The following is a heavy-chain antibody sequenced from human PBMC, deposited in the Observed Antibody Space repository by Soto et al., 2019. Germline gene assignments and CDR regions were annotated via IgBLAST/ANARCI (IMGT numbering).Heavy chain of an antibody. CDR3: AKDRRAAAGRENTYDY. V-gene: IGHV3-23*01. CDR1: GFTFSSYA. D-gene: IGHD6-13*01. CDR2: ISGSGGST. J-gene: IGHJ4*02. Sequence: GGSLRLSCAASGFTFSSYAMSWVRQAPGKGLEWVSAISGSGGSTYYADSVKGRFTISRDNSKNTLYLQMNSLRAEDTAVYYCAKDRRAAAGRENTYDYWGQGTLVTVSS.